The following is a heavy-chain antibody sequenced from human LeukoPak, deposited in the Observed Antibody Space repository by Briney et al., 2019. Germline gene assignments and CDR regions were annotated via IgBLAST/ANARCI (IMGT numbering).Heavy chain of an antibody. CDR3: ARGPQRAFDI. CDR2: INHSGST. CDR1: GGSFSGYY. V-gene: IGHV4-34*01. J-gene: IGHJ3*02. Sequence: SETLSLTCAVYGGSFSGYYWSWIRQPPGKGLEWIGEINHSGSTNYNPSLKSRVTISVDTSKNQFSLKLSSVTAADTAVYYCARGPQRAFDIWGQETMVTVSS.